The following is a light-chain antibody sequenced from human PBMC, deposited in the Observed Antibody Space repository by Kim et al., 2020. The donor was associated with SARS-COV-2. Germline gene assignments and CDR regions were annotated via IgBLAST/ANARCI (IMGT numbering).Light chain of an antibody. V-gene: IGKV3-20*01. Sequence: SAGESATRSCGASQSVRNNYLAWYQQKPGQAPRLLIYGASSRATGIPDRFSGSGSGTDFTLPIIRLEPEDFAVYYCQQYGSSPWTFAQGTKVDIK. J-gene: IGKJ1*01. CDR3: QQYGSSPWT. CDR2: GAS. CDR1: QSVRNNY.